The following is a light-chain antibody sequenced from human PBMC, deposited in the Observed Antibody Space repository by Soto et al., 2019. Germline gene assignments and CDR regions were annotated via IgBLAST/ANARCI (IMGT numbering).Light chain of an antibody. J-gene: IGLJ1*01. CDR3: CSYATGSVYV. CDR1: SNDVGGYNY. V-gene: IGLV2-14*03. CDR2: DVS. Sequence: QSALTQPASVSGSPGQSITISCTGTSNDVGGYNYVSWYQQHPGKAPKLMIYDVSNRPSGVSNRFSGSKSGNTASLTISGLQAEDEADYFCCSYATGSVYVFGTGTKVTVL.